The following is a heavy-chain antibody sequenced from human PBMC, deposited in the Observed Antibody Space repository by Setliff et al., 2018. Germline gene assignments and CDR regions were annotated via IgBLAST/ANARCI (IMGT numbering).Heavy chain of an antibody. J-gene: IGHJ6*02. Sequence: PSETLSLTCTVSGYSISSGYYWGWIRQPPGKGLEWIGSIYHSGSTYYNPSLKSRVSISLDTSKNQFSLKVNSVTAADTALYYCAHTIVGYCSGISCYDYYYGMDVWGQGTTVTVSS. CDR1: GYSISSGYY. V-gene: IGHV4-38-2*02. D-gene: IGHD2-15*01. CDR2: IYHSGST. CDR3: AHTIVGYCSGISCYDYYYGMDV.